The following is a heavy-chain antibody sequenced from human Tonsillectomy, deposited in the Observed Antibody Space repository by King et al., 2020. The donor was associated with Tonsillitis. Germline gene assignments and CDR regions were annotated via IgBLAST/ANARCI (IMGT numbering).Heavy chain of an antibody. CDR2: IYYSGST. J-gene: IGHJ3*02. V-gene: IGHV4-39*07. CDR1: GGSISSSSYY. Sequence: QLQESGPGLVKPSETLSLTCTVSGGSISSSSYYWGWIRQPPGQGLEWIGSIYYSGSTYYNPSLKSRVTISVDTSKNQFSLKLSSVTAADTAVYYCARDEGLELLFSLPSAFDIWGQGTMVTVSS. CDR3: ARDEGLELLFSLPSAFDI. D-gene: IGHD1-7*01.